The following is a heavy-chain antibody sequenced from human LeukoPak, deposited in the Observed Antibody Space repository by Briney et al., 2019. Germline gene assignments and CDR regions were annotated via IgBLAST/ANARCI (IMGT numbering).Heavy chain of an antibody. CDR3: AKYGIQLWLPQRRDYFDY. Sequence: GGSLRLSCAASGFTFSSYGMSWVRQAPGKGLEWVSAISGSGGSTYYADSVKGRFTISRDNSKNTLYLQMNSLRAEDTAVYYCAKYGIQLWLPQRRDYFDYWGQGTLVTVSS. CDR2: ISGSGGST. D-gene: IGHD5-18*01. CDR1: GFTFSSYG. J-gene: IGHJ4*02. V-gene: IGHV3-23*01.